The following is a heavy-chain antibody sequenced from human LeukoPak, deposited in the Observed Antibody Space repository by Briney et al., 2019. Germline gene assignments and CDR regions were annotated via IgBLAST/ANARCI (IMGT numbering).Heavy chain of an antibody. CDR2: ISGSGGST. CDR3: AKGGTYSSGWYLGSYFDY. V-gene: IGHV3-23*01. D-gene: IGHD6-19*01. Sequence: GGSLRLSCAASGFTSSSYAMSWVRQAPGKGLEWVSAISGSGGSTYYADSVKGRFTISRDNSKNTLYLQMNSLRAEDTAVYYCAKGGTYSSGWYLGSYFDYWGRGTLVTVSS. CDR1: GFTSSSYA. J-gene: IGHJ4*02.